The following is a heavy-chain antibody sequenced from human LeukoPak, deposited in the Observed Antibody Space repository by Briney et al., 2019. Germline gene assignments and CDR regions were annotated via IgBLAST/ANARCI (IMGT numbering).Heavy chain of an antibody. D-gene: IGHD3-10*01. V-gene: IGHV3-30*04. CDR1: GFTFSSYA. CDR2: ISFDGSNN. CDR3: VRGRGSYGWFDP. Sequence: GGSLRLSCAASGFTFSSYAMHWVRQAPGKGLEWVAVISFDGSNNYYADSVKGRFTISRDISKNTVDLQMNSLRGEDTAVYYCVRGRGSYGWFDPWGQGTLVTVSS. J-gene: IGHJ5*02.